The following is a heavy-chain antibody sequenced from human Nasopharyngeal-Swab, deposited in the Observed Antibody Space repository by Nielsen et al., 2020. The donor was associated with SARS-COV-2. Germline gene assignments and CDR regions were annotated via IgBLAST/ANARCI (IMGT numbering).Heavy chain of an antibody. CDR1: GFTFSDYY. Sequence: GSLRLSCAASGFTFSDYYMSWIRQAPGKGLVWVSYISSSSSYTNYADSVKGRFTISRDNAKNSLYLQMNSLRAEDTAVYYCARHSAAAGTVFDYWGQGTLVTVSS. CDR3: ARHSAAAGTVFDY. V-gene: IGHV3-11*06. J-gene: IGHJ4*02. D-gene: IGHD6-13*01. CDR2: ISSSSSYT.